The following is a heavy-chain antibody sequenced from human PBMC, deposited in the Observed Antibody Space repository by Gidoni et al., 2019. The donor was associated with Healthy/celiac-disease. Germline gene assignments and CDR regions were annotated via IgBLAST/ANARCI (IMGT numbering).Heavy chain of an antibody. V-gene: IGHV4-31*02. Sequence: HPGKGLEWIGYIYYSGSTYYNPSLKSRVTISVDTSKNQFSLKLSSVTAADTAVYYCARVREGEGAFDIWGQGTMVTVSS. CDR3: ARVREGEGAFDI. J-gene: IGHJ3*02. D-gene: IGHD3-3*01. CDR2: IYYSGST.